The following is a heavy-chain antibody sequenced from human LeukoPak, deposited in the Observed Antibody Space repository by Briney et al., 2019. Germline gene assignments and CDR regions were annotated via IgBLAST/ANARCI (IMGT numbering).Heavy chain of an antibody. CDR2: INTNTGNP. CDR1: GYTFTSNA. CDR3: ASFFCTSGLCYYLDY. V-gene: IGHV7-4-1*02. Sequence: ASVKVSCKASGYTFTSNALGWVRQAPGQGLEWMGWINTNTGNPTYAQGFTGRFVFSLDTSDNTAYLQISSLQAEDTAVYYCASFFCTSGLCYYLDYWGQGTLVTVAS. J-gene: IGHJ4*02. D-gene: IGHD2-8*01.